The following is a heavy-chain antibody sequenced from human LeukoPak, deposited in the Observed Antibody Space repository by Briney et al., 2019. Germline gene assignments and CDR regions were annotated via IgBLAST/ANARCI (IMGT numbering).Heavy chain of an antibody. CDR3: ARDHHTYCGGDCYSRWFDP. Sequence: ASVKVSCEASGYTFTSYAMNWVRQAPGQGLEWMGWINTNTGNPTYAQGFTGRFVFSLDTSVSTAYLQISSLKAEDTAVYYCARDHHTYCGGDCYSRWFDPWGQGTLVTVSS. CDR2: INTNTGNP. V-gene: IGHV7-4-1*02. CDR1: GYTFTSYA. J-gene: IGHJ5*02. D-gene: IGHD2-21*02.